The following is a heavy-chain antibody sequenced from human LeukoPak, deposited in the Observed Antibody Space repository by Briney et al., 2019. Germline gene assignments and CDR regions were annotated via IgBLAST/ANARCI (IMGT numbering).Heavy chain of an antibody. Sequence: QPGGSLRLSCTASGFTFGDYALNWVRQAPGKGRDWVGFIRSKAYGGTSEYAASVKGRFTISRDDSRSIAYLQMSSLKTEDTAVYYCARLSGYSYGCYDYWGQGALVTVSS. CDR3: ARLSGYSYGCYDY. CDR2: IRSKAYGGTS. J-gene: IGHJ4*02. CDR1: GFTFGDYA. D-gene: IGHD5-18*01. V-gene: IGHV3-49*04.